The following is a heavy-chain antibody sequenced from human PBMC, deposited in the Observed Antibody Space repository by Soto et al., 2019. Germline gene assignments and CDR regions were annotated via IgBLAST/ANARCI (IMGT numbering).Heavy chain of an antibody. CDR2: INPNSGGT. V-gene: IGHV1-2*02. J-gene: IGHJ5*02. Sequence: ASVKVSCKASGYTFTGYYMHWVRQAPGQGLEWMGWINPNSGGTNYAQKFQGRVTMTRDTSISTAYMELSRLRSDDTAVYYCARDRXARPYYDILTGPVRGFDPWGQGTLVTVS. CDR3: ARDRXARPYYDILTGPVRGFDP. D-gene: IGHD3-9*01. CDR1: GYTFTGYY.